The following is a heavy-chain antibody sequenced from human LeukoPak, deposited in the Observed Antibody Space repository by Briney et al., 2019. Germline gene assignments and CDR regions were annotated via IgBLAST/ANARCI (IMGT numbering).Heavy chain of an antibody. CDR2: FYPGDSDT. CDR3: ARPLIGGWYGDAFDI. D-gene: IGHD6-19*01. CDR1: GYSFTSYW. J-gene: IGHJ3*02. V-gene: IGHV5-51*01. Sequence: GGSLQISCLGSGYSFTSYWIGSVRHRPGKGVEWRFLFYPGDSDTRYSPSFQGQVTISAIKSISTAYLQWSSLKASDTAMYYCARPLIGGWYGDAFDIWGQGTMVTVSS.